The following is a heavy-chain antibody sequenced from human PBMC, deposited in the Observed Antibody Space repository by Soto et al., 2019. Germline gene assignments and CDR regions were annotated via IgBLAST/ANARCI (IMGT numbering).Heavy chain of an antibody. CDR2: ISYDGSKK. V-gene: IGHV3-30*18. CDR3: AKEQTPEYYDSSGYPGPFDN. D-gene: IGHD3-22*01. Sequence: GGSLRLSCEASGFTFSSYGMHWVRQSPGKGLERVAIISYDGSKKNYADPVKGRFTISRDNSKRTLYLEMNSLRAEDTAVYYCAKEQTPEYYDSSGYPGPFDNWGQGTLVTVSS. CDR1: GFTFSSYG. J-gene: IGHJ4*02.